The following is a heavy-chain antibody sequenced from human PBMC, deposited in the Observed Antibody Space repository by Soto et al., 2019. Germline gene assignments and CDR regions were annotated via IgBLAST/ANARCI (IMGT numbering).Heavy chain of an antibody. V-gene: IGHV4-61*01. CDR1: GASVSSDSHY. CDR3: ARIPVDTYKVKRFDP. Sequence: QVQLQESGPGLVKPSETLSLTCTLSGASVSSDSHYWNWMRQPPGKGLEWIGYIYYSGSTNYNPSLKSRVTISLDTSKNQFSLKLSSVTAGDTAVYYCARIPVDTYKVKRFDPWGQATLVTVSS. D-gene: IGHD5-18*01. CDR2: IYYSGST. J-gene: IGHJ5*02.